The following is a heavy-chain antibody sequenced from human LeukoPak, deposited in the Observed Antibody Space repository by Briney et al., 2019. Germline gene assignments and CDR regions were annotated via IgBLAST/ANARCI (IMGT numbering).Heavy chain of an antibody. CDR2: INPNSGGT. CDR1: GYPFTGYY. CDR3: ARRMGIAVAGLIVQLDS. J-gene: IGHJ4*02. D-gene: IGHD6-19*01. Sequence: GASVKFSCKASGYPFTGYYTHWVRQAPGQGREWMGWINPNSGGTNDAQKCQGRVTMTRDTSISTAYMELSSLRSDDTAVYYCARRMGIAVAGLIVQLDSWGQGTLVTVSS. V-gene: IGHV1-2*02.